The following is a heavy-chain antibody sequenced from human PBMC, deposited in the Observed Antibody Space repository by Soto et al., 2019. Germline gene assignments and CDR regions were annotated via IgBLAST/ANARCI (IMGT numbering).Heavy chain of an antibody. CDR2: IYYSGST. D-gene: IGHD6-13*01. Sequence: SETLSLTCTVSGGSISSGGYYWSWIRQHPGKGLEWIGSIYYSGSTYYNPSLKSRVTISVDTSKNQFSLKLSSVTAADTAVYYCARLELAAYFDYWGQGTLVTVSS. CDR3: ARLELAAYFDY. CDR1: GGSISSGGYY. J-gene: IGHJ4*02. V-gene: IGHV4-39*01.